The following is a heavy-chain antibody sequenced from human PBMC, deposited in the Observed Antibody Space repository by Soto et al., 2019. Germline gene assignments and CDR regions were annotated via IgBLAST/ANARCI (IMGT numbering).Heavy chain of an antibody. CDR3: ARDTAVVLDYHGMDV. J-gene: IGHJ6*02. CDR1: GFTFSSYG. Sequence: SLRLSCAASGFTFSSYGMHWVRHAPGKGQEWVAVIWYDGSNKYYADSVKGRFTISRDNSKNTLYLQMNSLRAEDTAVYYCARDTAVVLDYHGMDVWGQGTTVTVSS. V-gene: IGHV3-33*01. D-gene: IGHD2-15*01. CDR2: IWYDGSNK.